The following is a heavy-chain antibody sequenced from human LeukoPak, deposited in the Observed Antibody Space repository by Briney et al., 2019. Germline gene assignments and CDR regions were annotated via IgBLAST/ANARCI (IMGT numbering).Heavy chain of an antibody. CDR3: ARRTGYYLRYFDY. CDR1: GGSFSGYY. D-gene: IGHD3/OR15-3a*01. J-gene: IGHJ4*02. Sequence: PSETLSLTCAVYGGSFSGYYWSWIRQPPGKGLEWIGEINHSGSTNYNPSLKSRVTISVGTSKNQFSLKLSSVTAADTAVYYCARRTGYYLRYFDYWGQGTLVTVSS. V-gene: IGHV4-34*01. CDR2: INHSGST.